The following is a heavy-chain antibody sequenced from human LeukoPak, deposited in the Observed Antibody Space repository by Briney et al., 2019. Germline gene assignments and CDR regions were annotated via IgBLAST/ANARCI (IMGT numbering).Heavy chain of an antibody. CDR2: TSGDGITT. D-gene: IGHD5/OR15-5a*01. Sequence: GGSLRLSRAASGFTFHNYAIHWVRQAPGKGLEWVSLTSGDGITTYFADSVKGRFTISRDNSKSSLFLQMNSLRTEDTALYYCARDHVYGGADYWGQGTLVTVSS. J-gene: IGHJ4*02. CDR3: ARDHVYGGADY. CDR1: GFTFHNYA. V-gene: IGHV3-43*02.